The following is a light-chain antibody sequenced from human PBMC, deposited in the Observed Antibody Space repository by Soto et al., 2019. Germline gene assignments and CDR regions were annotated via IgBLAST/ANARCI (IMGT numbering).Light chain of an antibody. J-gene: IGKJ1*01. CDR3: QHYTSYYPA. V-gene: IGKV1-5*01. CDR1: QSVTNW. CDR2: EAS. Sequence: DIQMTQSPSSLSAFVGDRVTITCRASQSVTNWLAWYQQKPGKAPKLLISEASILESGVPSRFSGSGSGTEFTLTISSLQPEDSASYYCQHYTSYYPACGQGTKVEI.